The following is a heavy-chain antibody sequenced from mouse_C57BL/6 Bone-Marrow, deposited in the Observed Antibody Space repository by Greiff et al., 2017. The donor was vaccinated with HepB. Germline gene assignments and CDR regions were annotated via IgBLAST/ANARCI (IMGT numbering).Heavy chain of an antibody. Sequence: QVQLQQTGAELVRPGPSVKLSCKASGYTFTSYWMHWVKQRPGQGLEWIGVIDPSDSYTNYNQKFKGKATLTVDTSSSTAYMQLSSLTSEDSAVYYCARRSYGSSYFDYWGQGTTLTVSS. CDR2: IDPSDSYT. V-gene: IGHV1-59*01. D-gene: IGHD1-1*01. CDR1: GYTFTSYW. J-gene: IGHJ2*01. CDR3: ARRSYGSSYFDY.